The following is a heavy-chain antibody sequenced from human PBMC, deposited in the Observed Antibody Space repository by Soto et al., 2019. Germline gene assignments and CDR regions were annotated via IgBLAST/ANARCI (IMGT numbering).Heavy chain of an antibody. CDR3: ARAGIVSSHYFDY. CDR2: ISSSSSYT. CDR1: GFTFSDYY. V-gene: IGHV3-11*06. Sequence: GGSLRLSCAASGFTFSDYYMSWIRQAPGKGLEWVSYISSSSSYTNYADSVKGRFTISRDNAKNSLYLQMNSLRAEDTAVYYCARAGIVSSHYFDYWGQGTLVTVSS. J-gene: IGHJ4*02. D-gene: IGHD1-26*01.